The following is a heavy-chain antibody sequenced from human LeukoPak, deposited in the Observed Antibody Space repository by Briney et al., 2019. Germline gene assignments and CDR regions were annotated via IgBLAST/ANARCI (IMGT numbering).Heavy chain of an antibody. J-gene: IGHJ6*02. Sequence: GGALRLSCAASLLTFSSYWMSWVRQAPGRGVEGVANIKQDGSEKYIVDSVKGRFTLSRDNANNSMYLQMNSLRAEDTAVYYCARGLMVRGTYYYYYYGMDVWGQGTTVTVSS. CDR1: LLTFSSYW. D-gene: IGHD3-10*01. CDR2: IKQDGSEK. CDR3: ARGLMVRGTYYYYYYGMDV. V-gene: IGHV3-7*01.